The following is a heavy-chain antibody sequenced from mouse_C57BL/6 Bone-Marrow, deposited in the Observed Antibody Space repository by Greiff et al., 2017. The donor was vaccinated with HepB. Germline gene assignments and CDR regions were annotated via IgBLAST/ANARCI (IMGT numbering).Heavy chain of an antibody. CDR3: VKAVSYGSSYTWCAY. CDR1: GFTFTDYQ. Sequence: EVHLVESGGGLVQPGASLRLSCAASGFTFTDYQMSWVRQPPGQAPEWLALIRNKANGYTTEYNVSIKGRFTISRDNSQNILYLQMNTLRAEDSATYDGVKAVSYGSSYTWCAYWGQGTLVTVSA. D-gene: IGHD1-1*01. CDR2: IRNKANGYTT. V-gene: IGHV7-4*01. J-gene: IGHJ3*01.